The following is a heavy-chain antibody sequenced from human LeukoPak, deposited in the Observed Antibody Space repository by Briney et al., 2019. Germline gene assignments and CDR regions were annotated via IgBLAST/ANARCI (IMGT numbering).Heavy chain of an antibody. D-gene: IGHD6-13*01. J-gene: IGHJ6*03. V-gene: IGHV3-30*02. Sequence: PGGSLRLSCAVSKFTFSSYGMPWVRQAPGKGLDWVAFIRYDGSNKYYADSVKGRFTISRDNSKNTLYLQMNSLRAEDTAVYHCAKGSWDSHYMDVWGKGTTITVSS. CDR1: KFTFSSYG. CDR2: IRYDGSNK. CDR3: AKGSWDSHYMDV.